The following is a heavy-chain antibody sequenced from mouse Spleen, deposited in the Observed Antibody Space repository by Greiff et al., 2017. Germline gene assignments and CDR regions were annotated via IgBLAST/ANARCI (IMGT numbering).Heavy chain of an antibody. CDR1: GYAFSSSW. Sequence: QVQLKQSGPELVKPGASVKISCKASGYAFSSSWMNWVKQRPGKGLEWIGRIYPGDGDTNYNGKFKGKATLTADKSSSTAYMQLSSLTSEDSAVYFCAILLGGSRTGLYAMDYWGQGTSVTVSS. CDR3: AILLGGSRTGLYAMDY. V-gene: IGHV1-82*01. J-gene: IGHJ4*01. D-gene: IGHD1-1*01. CDR2: IYPGDGDT.